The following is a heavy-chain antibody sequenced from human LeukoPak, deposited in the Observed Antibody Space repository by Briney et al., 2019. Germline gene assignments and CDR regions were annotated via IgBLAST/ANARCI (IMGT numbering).Heavy chain of an antibody. D-gene: IGHD3-10*01. CDR3: ARAGNPYYKNSRYFDY. CDR2: ISSSGSTI. Sequence: PGGSLRLSCAASGFTFSDYYMSWIRQAPGKGLEWASYISSSGSTIYYADSVKGRFTISRDNAKNSLYLQMNSLRAEDTAVYYCARAGNPYYKNSRYFDYWGQGTLVTVSS. V-gene: IGHV3-11*01. CDR1: GFTFSDYY. J-gene: IGHJ4*02.